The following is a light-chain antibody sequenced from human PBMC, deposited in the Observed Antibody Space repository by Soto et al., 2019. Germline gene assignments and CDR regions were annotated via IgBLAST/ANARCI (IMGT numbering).Light chain of an antibody. Sequence: QSVLTQPPSASGTPGQRVTISCSGSNSNIGSNTVNWYQQLPGTAPKLLIYYDNLRPSGVPDRISGSKSGTSASLAISGLQSDDEADYYCVAWDDSLNGRVFGTGTKVTAL. V-gene: IGLV1-44*01. CDR2: YDN. CDR1: NSNIGSNT. J-gene: IGLJ1*01. CDR3: VAWDDSLNGRV.